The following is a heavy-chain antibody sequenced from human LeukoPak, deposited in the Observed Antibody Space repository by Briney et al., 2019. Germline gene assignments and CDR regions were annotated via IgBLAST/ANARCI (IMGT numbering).Heavy chain of an antibody. CDR3: ARDPASYYDSSGAYDY. J-gene: IGHJ4*02. V-gene: IGHV1-18*01. CDR1: GYTFTSYG. Sequence: ASVKVSCKASGYTFTSYGISWVRQAPGQGLEWMGWISAYNGNTNYAQKLQGRVTMTTDTSTSTAYMELRSLRSDDTAVYYCARDPASYYDSSGAYDYWGQGTLVTVSS. CDR2: ISAYNGNT. D-gene: IGHD3-22*01.